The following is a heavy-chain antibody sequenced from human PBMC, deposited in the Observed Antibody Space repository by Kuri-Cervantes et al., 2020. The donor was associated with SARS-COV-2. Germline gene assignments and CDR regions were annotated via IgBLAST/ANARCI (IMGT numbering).Heavy chain of an antibody. CDR3: AKEYPIVVVPAENNWFDP. D-gene: IGHD2-2*01. V-gene: IGHV3-23*01. J-gene: IGHJ5*02. CDR1: GFTFSSYA. Sequence: LSLTCAASGFTFSSYAMSWVRQAPGKGLEWVSAISGSGGSTYYADSVKGRFTISRDNSKNTLYLQMNSLRAEDTAVYYCAKEYPIVVVPAENNWFDPWGQGTLVTVSS. CDR2: ISGSGGST.